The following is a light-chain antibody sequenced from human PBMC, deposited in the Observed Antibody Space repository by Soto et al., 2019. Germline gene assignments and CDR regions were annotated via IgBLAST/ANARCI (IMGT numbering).Light chain of an antibody. CDR1: GSNIGRHL. CDR3: GTWDSRRSVDV. CDR2: DDN. J-gene: IGLJ1*01. Sequence: QSVLTQPPSVSAAPGQKVTISCSGSGSNIGRHLVSWYQQLPGTAPILLISDDNKRPSGIPDRFSVSKSGTSATLGIPGLQTGDEADYYCGTWDSRRSVDVFGTGTKLTVL. V-gene: IGLV1-51*01.